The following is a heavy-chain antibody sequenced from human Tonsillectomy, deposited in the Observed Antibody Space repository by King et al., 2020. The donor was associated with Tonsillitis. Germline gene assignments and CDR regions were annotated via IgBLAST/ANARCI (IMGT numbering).Heavy chain of an antibody. Sequence: QLVQSGAEVKKPGASVKVSCKASGYTFTSYGISWVRQAPGQGLEWMGWINAYNSNTNYAPKLQGRVTKTTDTSTSTAYMVLRSLRSDDTAVYYCARDADMYSSSTHFDYWGQGTLVTVSS. J-gene: IGHJ4*02. V-gene: IGHV1-18*01. CDR1: GYTFTSYG. CDR3: ARDADMYSSSTHFDY. CDR2: INAYNSNT. D-gene: IGHD6-6*01.